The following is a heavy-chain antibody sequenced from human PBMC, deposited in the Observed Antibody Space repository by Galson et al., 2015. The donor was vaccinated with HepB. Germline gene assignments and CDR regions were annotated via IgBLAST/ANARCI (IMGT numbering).Heavy chain of an antibody. V-gene: IGHV3-23*01. D-gene: IGHD3-16*01. CDR2: ITGKGDST. CDR1: GFAFDSHA. CDR3: AKGYGLFDS. J-gene: IGHJ5*01. Sequence: SLRLSCAASGFAFDSHAMSWVRQAPVRGQEWISGITGKGDSTFYADSVEGRFTVSKDNSNNMLFLQMNSLRAEDAGLYFCAKGYGLFDSWGQGILVTVSS.